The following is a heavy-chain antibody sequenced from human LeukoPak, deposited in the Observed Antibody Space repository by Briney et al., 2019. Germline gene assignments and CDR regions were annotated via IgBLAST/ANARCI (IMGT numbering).Heavy chain of an antibody. D-gene: IGHD3-10*02. CDR2: ISSSGSTI. CDR1: GFTFSSYE. V-gene: IGHV3-48*03. J-gene: IGHJ6*04. CDR3: AELGITMIGGV. Sequence: GGSLRLSCAASGFTFSSYEMNWVRQAPGKGLEWVSYISSSGSTIYYADSVKGRFTISRDNAKNSLYLQMNSLRTEDTAVYYCAELGITMIGGVWGKGTTVTVSS.